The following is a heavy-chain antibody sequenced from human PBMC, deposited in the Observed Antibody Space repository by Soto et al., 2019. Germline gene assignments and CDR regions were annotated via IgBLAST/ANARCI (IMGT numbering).Heavy chain of an antibody. CDR2: ISGSGGST. CDR3: AKGPYDSSGYYYPGYYYYGMDV. Sequence: GGSLRLSCAASGFTFSSYAMSWVRQAPGKGLEWVSAISGSGGSTYYADSVKGRFTISRDNSKNTLYLQMNSLRAEDTAVYYCAKGPYDSSGYYYPGYYYYGMDVWGQGTTVTVSS. J-gene: IGHJ6*02. CDR1: GFTFSSYA. D-gene: IGHD3-22*01. V-gene: IGHV3-23*01.